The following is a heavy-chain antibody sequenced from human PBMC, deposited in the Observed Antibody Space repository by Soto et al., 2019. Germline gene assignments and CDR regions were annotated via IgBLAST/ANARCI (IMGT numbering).Heavy chain of an antibody. CDR1: RFTFSRDA. CDR3: VKSATIAVAATDYFDY. CDR2: VSSNGEST. D-gene: IGHD6-19*01. J-gene: IGHJ4*02. Sequence: GGSLRLSCSASRFTFSRDAMHWVREAPGKGLEYVSGVSSNGESTYHADSVKGRFTISRDNSKNTLYLQMGSLRVEDTAIYYCVKSATIAVAATDYFDYWGQGTLVTVSS. V-gene: IGHV3-64D*06.